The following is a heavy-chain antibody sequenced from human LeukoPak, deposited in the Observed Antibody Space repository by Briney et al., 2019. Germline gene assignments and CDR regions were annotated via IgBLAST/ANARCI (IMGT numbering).Heavy chain of an antibody. CDR2: INHGGST. Sequence: SETLSLTCAVYGGSFSGDFWSWIRQSPGKGLEWIGEINHGGSTTYNPSLQSRVTMSVDTSTNQISLKMTSVTAADTAIYYRARHTWQWLPSDDWGQGTQVTISS. V-gene: IGHV4-34*01. J-gene: IGHJ4*02. CDR1: GGSFSGDF. CDR3: ARHTWQWLPSDD. D-gene: IGHD5-12*01.